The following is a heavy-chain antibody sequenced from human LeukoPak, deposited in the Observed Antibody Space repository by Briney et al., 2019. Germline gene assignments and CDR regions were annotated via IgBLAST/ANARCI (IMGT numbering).Heavy chain of an antibody. CDR2: IWYDGSNG. V-gene: IGHV3-33*01. Sequence: RRSLRLSCAASGCTFSNYGLHSVPQAPGKGLEWVAVIWYDGSNGYYADSVKGRFTISRDNSKNTLYLQMNSLRAEDTAVYYCARPLSIVGATIGAFDIWGQGTMVTVSS. CDR3: ARPLSIVGATIGAFDI. CDR1: GCTFSNYG. D-gene: IGHD1-26*01. J-gene: IGHJ3*02.